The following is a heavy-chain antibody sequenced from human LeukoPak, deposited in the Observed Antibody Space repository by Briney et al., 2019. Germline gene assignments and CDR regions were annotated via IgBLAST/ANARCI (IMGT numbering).Heavy chain of an antibody. CDR1: VYTLTELS. V-gene: IGHV1-24*01. CDR2: FDPEDGEK. D-gene: IGHD2-2*01. Sequence: ASVTVSCKVSVYTLTELSISMPWVRQTHGEGLEWMGGFDPEDGEKIYAQKFQGRLTMTEDTSTDTAYMELNSLTSEDTAVYYCATAPKIRTRVDYWGQGTLVTVSS. CDR3: ATAPKIRTRVDY. J-gene: IGHJ4*02.